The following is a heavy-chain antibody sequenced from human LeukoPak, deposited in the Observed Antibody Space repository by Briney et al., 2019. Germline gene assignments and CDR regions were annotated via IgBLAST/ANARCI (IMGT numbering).Heavy chain of an antibody. CDR3: VRHLSAGRPAFDI. Sequence: SETLSLTCTVSGGSINSYYWSWIRQPPGKGLEWIGYIYYSGSTNYNPSLKSRVTISVDTPNNKFSLKLTSLTAADTAVYYCVRHLSAGRPAFDIWGQGTMVTVSS. J-gene: IGHJ3*02. CDR2: IYYSGST. CDR1: GGSINSYY. V-gene: IGHV4-59*08. D-gene: IGHD2-15*01.